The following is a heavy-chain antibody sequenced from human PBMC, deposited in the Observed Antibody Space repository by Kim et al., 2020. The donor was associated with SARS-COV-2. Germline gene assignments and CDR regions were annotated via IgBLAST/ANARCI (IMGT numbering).Heavy chain of an antibody. V-gene: IGHV4-61*02. J-gene: IGHJ4*02. D-gene: IGHD6-19*01. CDR3: ARGPAVAGYYFDY. CDR2: IYTSGST. Sequence: SETLSLTCTVSGGSISSGSYYWSWIRQPAGKGLEWIGRIYTSGSTNYNPSLKSRVTISVDTSKNQFSLKLSSVTAADTAVYYCARGPAVAGYYFDYWGQGTLVTVSS. CDR1: GGSISSGSYY.